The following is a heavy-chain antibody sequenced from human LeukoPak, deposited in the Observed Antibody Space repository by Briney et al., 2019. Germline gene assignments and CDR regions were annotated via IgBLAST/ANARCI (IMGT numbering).Heavy chain of an antibody. J-gene: IGHJ4*02. CDR2: IHPVDSDT. CDR1: GYSFTNFW. Sequence: GESLKISCKGSGYSFTNFWIGWVRQKPGKGLEWMGNIHPVDSDTRYSPSFQGQVTISADKSITTAYLQWSSLRASDTAMYYCATSGSSHWFDYWGQGTLVTVSS. V-gene: IGHV5-51*01. D-gene: IGHD3-10*01. CDR3: ATSGSSHWFDY.